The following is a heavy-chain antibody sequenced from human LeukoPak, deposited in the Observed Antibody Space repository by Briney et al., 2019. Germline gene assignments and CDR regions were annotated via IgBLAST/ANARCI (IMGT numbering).Heavy chain of an antibody. CDR3: ARDRNCIGGICYSGRFDP. CDR1: GGSMNDYY. Sequence: SETLSLTCTVSGGSMNDYYWSWIRQPPGKGLEWIGYMYYSGSTNYNPSLKSRVSISIDTSKNQFSLKLSSVTAADTAVYYCARDRNCIGGICYSGRFDPWGRGTLVTVSS. J-gene: IGHJ5*02. V-gene: IGHV4-59*01. D-gene: IGHD2-15*01. CDR2: MYYSGST.